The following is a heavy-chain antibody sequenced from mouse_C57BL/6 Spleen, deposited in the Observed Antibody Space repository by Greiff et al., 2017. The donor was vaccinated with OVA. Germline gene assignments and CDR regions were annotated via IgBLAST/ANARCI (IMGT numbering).Heavy chain of an antibody. D-gene: IGHD2-5*01. J-gene: IGHJ1*03. CDR3: AREYYSNYWYFDV. V-gene: IGHV1-76*01. Sequence: VQLQQSGAELVRPGASVKLSCKASGYTFTDYYINWVKQRPGQGLEWIARIYPGSGNTYYNEKFKGKATLTAEKSSSTAYMQLSSLTSEDSAVYFCAREYYSNYWYFDVWGTGTTVTVSS. CDR2: IYPGSGNT. CDR1: GYTFTDYY.